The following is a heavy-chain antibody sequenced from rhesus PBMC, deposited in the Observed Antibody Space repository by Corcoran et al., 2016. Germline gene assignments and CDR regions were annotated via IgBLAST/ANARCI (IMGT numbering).Heavy chain of an antibody. CDR1: GGSIRASYR. D-gene: IGHD3-16*01. CDR2: IYGNSTST. J-gene: IGHJ4*01. V-gene: IGHV4S10*01. Sequence: QVQLQESGPGVVKPSETLSLTCAVSGGSIRASYRWSWIRQHPGKGLECIGYIYGNSTSTNYHPSLKSRVTISKDTSKNQVSLKLSCLTAADTAVHYCARRAYYSGSYYYGYYFDYWGQGVLVTVSS. CDR3: ARRAYYSGSYYYGYYFDY.